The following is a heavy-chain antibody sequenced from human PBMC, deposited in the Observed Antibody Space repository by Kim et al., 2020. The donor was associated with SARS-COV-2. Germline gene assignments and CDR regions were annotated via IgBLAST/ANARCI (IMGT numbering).Heavy chain of an antibody. V-gene: IGHV3-74*01. J-gene: IGHJ4*02. D-gene: IGHD1-26*01. CDR3: ARRQYSGGYYDFDY. Sequence: ADPGKGRFTIARDNDKNTTDLQMSSLRADDTAVYYCARRQYSGGYYDFDYWGQGTLVIVSS.